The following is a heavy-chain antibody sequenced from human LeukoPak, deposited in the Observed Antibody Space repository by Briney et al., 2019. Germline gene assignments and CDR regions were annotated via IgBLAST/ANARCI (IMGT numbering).Heavy chain of an antibody. CDR2: IYYSGST. D-gene: IGHD3-10*01. Sequence: PSETLSLTCTVSGGSISSYYWSWIRQPPGKGLEWIGYIYYSGSTNYNPSLKSRVTISVDTSKNQFSLKLSSVTAADTAVYYCARWFGDRGHYFDYWGQGTLVTVSS. V-gene: IGHV4-59*01. CDR3: ARWFGDRGHYFDY. J-gene: IGHJ4*02. CDR1: GGSISSYY.